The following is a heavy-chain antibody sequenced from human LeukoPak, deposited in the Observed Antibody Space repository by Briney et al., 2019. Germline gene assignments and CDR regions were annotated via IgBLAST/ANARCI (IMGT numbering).Heavy chain of an antibody. Sequence: SETLSLTCTVSGGSISSSSYYWGWIRQPPGKGLEWIGSIYYSGSTYYNPSLKSRVTISVGTSKNQFSLKLSSVTAADTAVYYCARGVTYYYGSGSYYSYFDYWGQGTLVTVSS. V-gene: IGHV4-39*01. CDR1: GGSISSSSYY. J-gene: IGHJ4*02. CDR2: IYYSGST. CDR3: ARGVTYYYGSGSYYSYFDY. D-gene: IGHD3-10*01.